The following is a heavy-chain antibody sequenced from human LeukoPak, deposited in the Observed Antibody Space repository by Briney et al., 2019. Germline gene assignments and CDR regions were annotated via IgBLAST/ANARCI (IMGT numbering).Heavy chain of an antibody. Sequence: RPSETLSLTCAVYGGSFSGYYWSWVRQPPGKGLEWVGEINHSGSTNYNPSLKSRVTISVETSKNQFSLKLSSVTAADTAVYYCARDAGYCSSTSCYLDYWGQGTLVTVSS. J-gene: IGHJ4*02. CDR1: GGSFSGYY. D-gene: IGHD2-2*01. CDR3: ARDAGYCSSTSCYLDY. V-gene: IGHV4-34*01. CDR2: INHSGST.